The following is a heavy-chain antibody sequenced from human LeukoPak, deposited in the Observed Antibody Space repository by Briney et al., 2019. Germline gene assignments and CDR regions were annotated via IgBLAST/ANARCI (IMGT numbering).Heavy chain of an antibody. J-gene: IGHJ4*02. Sequence: GGSLRLSCAASGYTFTSYGISWVRQAPGQGLEWMGWISAYNGNTNYAQKLQGRVTMTTDTSTSTAYMELRSLRSDDTAVYYCARGTYYDFWSGTHYFDYWGQGTLVTVSS. V-gene: IGHV1-18*01. D-gene: IGHD3-3*01. CDR1: GYTFTSYG. CDR2: ISAYNGNT. CDR3: ARGTYYDFWSGTHYFDY.